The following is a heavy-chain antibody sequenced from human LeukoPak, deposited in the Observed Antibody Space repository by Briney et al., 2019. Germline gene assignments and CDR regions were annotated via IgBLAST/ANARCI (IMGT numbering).Heavy chain of an antibody. Sequence: GSLRLSCAASGFTFSSYAMSWVRQSPGKGLEWIGSVFYSGSTYCNPSLKSRVTISADTSKNQFSLKLSSVTAADTALYYCASHRRIAGVTCDYFDYWGQGTLVTVSS. CDR1: GFTFSSYA. J-gene: IGHJ4*02. CDR2: VFYSGST. CDR3: ASHRRIAGVTCDYFDY. D-gene: IGHD1-26*01. V-gene: IGHV4-39*01.